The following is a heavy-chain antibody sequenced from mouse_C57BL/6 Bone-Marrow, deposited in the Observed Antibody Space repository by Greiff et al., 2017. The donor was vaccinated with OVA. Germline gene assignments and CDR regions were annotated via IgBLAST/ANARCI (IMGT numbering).Heavy chain of an antibody. J-gene: IGHJ4*01. D-gene: IGHD3-2*02. Sequence: VQLKESGAELARPGASVKLSCKASGYTFTSYGISWVKQRTGQGLEWIGEIYPRSGNTYYNEKFKGKATLTADKSSSTAYMELRSLTSEDSAVYFCARGGAQATYYYAMDYWGQGTSVTVSS. CDR2: IYPRSGNT. V-gene: IGHV1-81*01. CDR3: ARGGAQATYYYAMDY. CDR1: GYTFTSYG.